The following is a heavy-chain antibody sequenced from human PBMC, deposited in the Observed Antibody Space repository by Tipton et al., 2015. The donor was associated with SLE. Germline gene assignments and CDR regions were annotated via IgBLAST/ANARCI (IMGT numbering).Heavy chain of an antibody. CDR1: GFIFSSYA. CDR2: LSDTGTTT. J-gene: IGHJ4*02. V-gene: IGHV3-23*01. D-gene: IGHD5-12*01. CDR3: AKERPYRGPKDY. Sequence: SLRLSCAVSGFIFSSYAMSWVRQAPGKGLGWVSTLSDTGTTTYYADSVKGRFTISRDNSKTTVYLQMIRLTGEDTAIYYCAKERPYRGPKDYWGRGTLVTVSS.